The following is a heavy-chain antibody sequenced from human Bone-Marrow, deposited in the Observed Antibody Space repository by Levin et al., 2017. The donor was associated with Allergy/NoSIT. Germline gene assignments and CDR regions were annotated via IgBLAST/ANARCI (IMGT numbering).Heavy chain of an antibody. CDR3: TRDPHYYGSGSYYNEGAFDI. CDR1: GYTFTSYY. V-gene: IGHV1-46*01. D-gene: IGHD3-10*01. Sequence: PRASVKVSCKASGYTFTSYYMHWVRQTPGQGLEWMGIINPSGGSTSYAQKFQGRVTMTRDTSTSTVYMELSSLRSEDTAVYYCTRDPHYYGSGSYYNEGAFDIWGQGTMVTVSS. CDR2: INPSGGST. J-gene: IGHJ3*02.